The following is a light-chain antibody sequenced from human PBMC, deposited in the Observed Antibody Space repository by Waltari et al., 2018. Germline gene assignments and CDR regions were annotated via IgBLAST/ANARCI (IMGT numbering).Light chain of an antibody. J-gene: IGLJ1*01. V-gene: IGLV1-44*01. CDR1: TSHVGTKT. Sequence: QSVLTQPPSASGPPGERVTISCSGSTSHVGTKTVNWYQHFPGMAPKLLIYKNDQRHSGVPDRFSGSKSGTSASLAISGLQSEDEAVYYCAAWDDSLSGYVFGTGTKVSV. CDR3: AAWDDSLSGYV. CDR2: KND.